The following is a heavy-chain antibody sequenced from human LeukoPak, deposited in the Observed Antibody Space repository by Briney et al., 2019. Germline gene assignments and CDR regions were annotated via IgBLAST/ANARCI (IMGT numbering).Heavy chain of an antibody. J-gene: IGHJ4*02. V-gene: IGHV4-34*01. CDR2: INHSGST. D-gene: IGHD6-13*01. CDR3: ARVIAAAGFAVFDY. Sequence: PSETLSLTCAVYGGSFSGYYWSWIRQPPGKGLEWIGEINHSGSTNYSPSLKSRVTISVDTSKNQFSLKLSSVTAADTAVYYCARVIAAAGFAVFDYWGQGTLVTVSS. CDR1: GGSFSGYY.